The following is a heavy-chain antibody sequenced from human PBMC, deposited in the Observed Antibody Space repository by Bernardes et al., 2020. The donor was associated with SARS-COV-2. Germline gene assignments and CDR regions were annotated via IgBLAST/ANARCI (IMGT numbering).Heavy chain of an antibody. Sequence: SGPTLVKPTQTLTLTCTFSGFSLSTAGVGVAWIRQPPGKALEWLALIYWDDDQRYSPSLRSRLTITKDTSKSQVVLRMTDMDPVDTATYYCARRASFYDDDDFYSSGFDYWGQGTLVTVSS. CDR1: GFSLSTAGVG. CDR2: IYWDDDQ. D-gene: IGHD3-3*01. CDR3: ARRASFYDDDDFYSSGFDY. V-gene: IGHV2-5*02. J-gene: IGHJ4*02.